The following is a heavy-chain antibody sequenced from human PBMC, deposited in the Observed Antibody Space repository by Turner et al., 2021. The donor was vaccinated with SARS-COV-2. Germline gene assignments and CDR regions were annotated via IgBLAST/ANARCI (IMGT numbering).Heavy chain of an antibody. CDR3: ARDSGDFDY. V-gene: IGHV3-30-3*01. D-gene: IGHD3-10*01. J-gene: IGHJ4*02. Sequence: QVQLVESGGGVVQPGRSLRLSCAASGFTFSSYVMHWVRQAPGKGLEWVAVISYDGSNKYYADSVKGRFTISRDNSKNTLYLKMNSLRAEDTAVYYCARDSGDFDYWGQGTLVTVSS. CDR2: ISYDGSNK. CDR1: GFTFSSYV.